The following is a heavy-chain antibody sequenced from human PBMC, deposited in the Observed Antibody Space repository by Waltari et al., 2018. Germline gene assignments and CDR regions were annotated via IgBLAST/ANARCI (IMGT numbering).Heavy chain of an antibody. D-gene: IGHD6-13*01. J-gene: IGHJ6*02. CDR3: VRDIPRDDSSCDV. V-gene: IGHV3-66*01. CDR2: MYVGGAT. Sequence: EEQLVESGGGSVQPGGPLRLAWAALGPTIMRNYMNWVRPAPGKGLEWVAVMYVGGATQYADSVKDRFIISRDNSKNTLYLQMHSLRVDDTAVYYCVRDIPRDDSSCDVWGQGTTVIVSS. CDR1: GPTIMRNY.